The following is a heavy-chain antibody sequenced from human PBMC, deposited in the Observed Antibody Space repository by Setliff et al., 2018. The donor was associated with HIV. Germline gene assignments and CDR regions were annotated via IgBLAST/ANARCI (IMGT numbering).Heavy chain of an antibody. J-gene: IGHJ2*01. Sequence: ASVKVSCKASGGTFRNFAINWVRQAPGQGLQWVGGIIPIFGTANYAQKFQDRVTITADESKDTVEMELSSLTSEDTAVYYCARDDHYYDMGSILSDWFFDLWDRGTLVTVSS. CDR2: IIPIFGTA. D-gene: IGHD3-22*01. CDR1: GGTFRNFA. CDR3: ARDDHYYDMGSILSDWFFDL. V-gene: IGHV1-69*13.